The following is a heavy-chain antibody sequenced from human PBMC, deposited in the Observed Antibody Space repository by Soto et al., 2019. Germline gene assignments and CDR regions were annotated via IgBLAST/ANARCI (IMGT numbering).Heavy chain of an antibody. J-gene: IGHJ4*02. V-gene: IGHV3-48*03. Sequence: PGGSLRLSCAASGFTFSSYEMNWVRQAPGKGLEWVSYISSSGSTIYYADSVKGRFTISRDNAKNSLYLQMNSLRAEDTAVYYCARGEGPNYYDSSGYCDYWGQGTLVTVSS. CDR3: ARGEGPNYYDSSGYCDY. CDR2: ISSSGSTI. CDR1: GFTFSSYE. D-gene: IGHD3-22*01.